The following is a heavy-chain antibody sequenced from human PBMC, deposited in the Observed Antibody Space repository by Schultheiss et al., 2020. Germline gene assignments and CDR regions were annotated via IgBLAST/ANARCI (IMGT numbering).Heavy chain of an antibody. D-gene: IGHD6-19*01. CDR2: IKLDGSEK. Sequence: GGSMRLSCAASGFTVSNNYMSWVRQAPGKGLEWVASIKLDGSEKQYVESVKGRFTISRDNSKNTLHLEMNSLRAEDTAVHYCARSFDIAVAGKAGYYHGMDVWGQGTTVTVSS. J-gene: IGHJ6*02. CDR1: GFTVSNNY. V-gene: IGHV3-7*01. CDR3: ARSFDIAVAGKAGYYHGMDV.